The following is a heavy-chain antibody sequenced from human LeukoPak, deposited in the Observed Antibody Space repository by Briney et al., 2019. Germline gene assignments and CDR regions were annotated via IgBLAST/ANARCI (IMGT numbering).Heavy chain of an antibody. V-gene: IGHV3-30*01. D-gene: IGHD3-22*01. CDR3: AREYDSSGYYSDYFDY. Sequence: GGSLRLSCAASGFTLSSYAMHWVRQAPGKGLEWVAVISYDGSNKYYADPVKGRFTISRDNSKNTLYLQMNSLRAEDTAVYYCAREYDSSGYYSDYFDYWGQGTLVTVSS. J-gene: IGHJ4*02. CDR1: GFTLSSYA. CDR2: ISYDGSNK.